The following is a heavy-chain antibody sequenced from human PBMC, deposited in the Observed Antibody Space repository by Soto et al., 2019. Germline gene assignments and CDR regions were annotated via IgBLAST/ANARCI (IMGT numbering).Heavy chain of an antibody. J-gene: IGHJ4*02. CDR2: IWYEGSNK. Sequence: PGGSLRLSCASSVFTFSSYIMHWVRQAPGKGLEWVAVIWYEGSNKYYADNVKGRFTISRDNSKNTLYLQMNSLRAEDTAVYYCAREPYSGSYLPQSFDYWGQGTLVTVSS. D-gene: IGHD1-26*01. V-gene: IGHV3-33*01. CDR3: AREPYSGSYLPQSFDY. CDR1: VFTFSSYI.